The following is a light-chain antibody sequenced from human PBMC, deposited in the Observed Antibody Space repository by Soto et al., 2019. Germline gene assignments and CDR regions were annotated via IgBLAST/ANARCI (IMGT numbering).Light chain of an antibody. Sequence: EIVLTQSPGTLSLSPGERATLSCRASQSVTNSYLAWYQQKPGQAPRLLIYAASSRATGIPDRFSGSGSGTDFTLTISRLEPEDFAVYYCQQYGSSPVTFGQGTKVEIK. CDR2: AAS. J-gene: IGKJ1*01. CDR1: QSVTNSY. V-gene: IGKV3-20*01. CDR3: QQYGSSPVT.